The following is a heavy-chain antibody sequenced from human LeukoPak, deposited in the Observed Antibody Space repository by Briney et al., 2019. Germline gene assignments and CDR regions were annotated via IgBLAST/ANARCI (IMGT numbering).Heavy chain of an antibody. V-gene: IGHV1-46*01. CDR2: INPSGGST. D-gene: IGHD6-6*01. Sequence: ASVKVSCKASGYTFTSYYMHWVRQAPGQGLEWMGIINPSGGSTIYAQKFQGRVTMTRDTSISTAYMELSRLRSDDTAVYYCARGHVEQLVDYWGQGTLVTVSS. J-gene: IGHJ4*02. CDR1: GYTFTSYY. CDR3: ARGHVEQLVDY.